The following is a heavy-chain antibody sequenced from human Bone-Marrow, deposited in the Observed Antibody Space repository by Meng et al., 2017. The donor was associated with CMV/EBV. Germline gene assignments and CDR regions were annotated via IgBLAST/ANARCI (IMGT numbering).Heavy chain of an antibody. CDR2: MNPNSGNT. D-gene: IGHD2-2*01. CDR3: ARGMYPLGYCSSTSCLGYFDY. V-gene: IGHV1-8*01. Sequence: ASVKVSCNASGYTFTSYDINWVRQATGQGLEWMGWMNPNSGNTGYAQKFQGRVTMTRNTSISTAYMELISLRSEDTAVYYCARGMYPLGYCSSTSCLGYFDYWGQGTLVTVSS. CDR1: GYTFTSYD. J-gene: IGHJ4*02.